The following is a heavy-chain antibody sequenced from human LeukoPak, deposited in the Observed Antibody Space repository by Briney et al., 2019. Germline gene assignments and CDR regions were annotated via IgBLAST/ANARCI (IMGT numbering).Heavy chain of an antibody. D-gene: IGHD5-18*01. J-gene: IGHJ4*02. CDR1: GYSFTSYW. CDR2: IYPGDSDT. CDR3: ARHRGGYSYVIGY. V-gene: IGHV5-51*01. Sequence: GESLKISCRGSGYSFTSYWIGWVRQMPGKGLEWMGIIYPGDSDTRYSPSFQGQVTISADKSIGTAYLQWSSLKASDTAMFYCARHRGGYSYVIGYWGQGTLVTVSS.